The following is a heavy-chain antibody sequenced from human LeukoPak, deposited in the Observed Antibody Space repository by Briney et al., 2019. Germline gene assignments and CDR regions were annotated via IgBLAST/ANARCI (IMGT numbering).Heavy chain of an antibody. CDR3: ARDRPGISVAGALDY. V-gene: IGHV3-30*03. J-gene: IGHJ4*02. D-gene: IGHD6-19*01. CDR2: ISYDGSNK. Sequence: PGGSLRLSCAASGFTFSNHVMHWVRQAPGKGLEWVAVISYDGSNKYYTDSVKGRFTISRDNSKNTLYLQMNSQRAEDTSVYYCARDRPGISVAGALDYWGQGTLVTVSS. CDR1: GFTFSNHV.